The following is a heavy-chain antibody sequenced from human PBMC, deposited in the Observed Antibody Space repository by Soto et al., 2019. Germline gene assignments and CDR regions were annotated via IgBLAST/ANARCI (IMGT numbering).Heavy chain of an antibody. D-gene: IGHD1-26*01. CDR3: ANVPLKYSGSYFDY. CDR1: GFTFSTYP. J-gene: IGHJ4*02. Sequence: EVQVLDSGGGLVQPGGSLRLSCAASGFTFSTYPMSWVRQAPGKGLEWVSIISGSGGNTDYADSVKGRFTMSRDNSKNTVYLQRISLRAEDTAVYYCANVPLKYSGSYFDYWGQATLVTVSS. CDR2: ISGSGGNT. V-gene: IGHV3-23*01.